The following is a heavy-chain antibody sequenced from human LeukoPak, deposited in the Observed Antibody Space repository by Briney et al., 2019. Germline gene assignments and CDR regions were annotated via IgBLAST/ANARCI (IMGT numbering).Heavy chain of an antibody. D-gene: IGHD2-21*02. Sequence: PGESLKISCKGSGFSLTNYWIGWVRQVPEKGLDWMGIIYPGDSDTRYSPSFQGQVTISADKSINTAHLQWSSLKASDTAMYYCARQYCGGDCYPEPDAFDIWGQGTMVTVSS. CDR2: IYPGDSDT. J-gene: IGHJ3*02. CDR1: GFSLTNYW. CDR3: ARQYCGGDCYPEPDAFDI. V-gene: IGHV5-51*01.